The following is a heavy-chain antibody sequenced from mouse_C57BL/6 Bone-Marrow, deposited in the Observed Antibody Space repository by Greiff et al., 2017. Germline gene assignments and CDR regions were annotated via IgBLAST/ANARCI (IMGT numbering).Heavy chain of an antibody. J-gene: IGHJ1*03. Sequence: VQLQQSGAELVRPGASVKLSCTASGFNIKDDYMHWVKQRPEQGLEWIGWIDPENGDTEYASKFQGKATITADTSSNTAYLQLSSLTSEDTAVYYCTGMVHWYFDVWGTGTTVTVSS. CDR3: TGMVHWYFDV. V-gene: IGHV14-4*01. CDR1: GFNIKDDY. D-gene: IGHD1-1*02. CDR2: IDPENGDT.